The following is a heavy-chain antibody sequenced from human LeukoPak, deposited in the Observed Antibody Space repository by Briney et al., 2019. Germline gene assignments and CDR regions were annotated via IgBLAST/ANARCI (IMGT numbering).Heavy chain of an antibody. CDR1: GGSFSGYY. J-gene: IGHJ5*02. V-gene: IGHV4-34*01. Sequence: SETLSLTCAVYGGSFSGYYWSWIRQPPGKGLEWIGEINHSGSTNYNPSLKSRVTISVDTSKNQFSLKLSSVTAADTAVYYCARDSGGAFDPWGQGTLVTVSS. CDR2: INHSGST. CDR3: ARDSGGAFDP. D-gene: IGHD1-26*01.